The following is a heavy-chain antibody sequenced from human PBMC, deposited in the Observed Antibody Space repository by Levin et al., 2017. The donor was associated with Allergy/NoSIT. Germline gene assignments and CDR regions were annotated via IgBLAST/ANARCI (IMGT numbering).Heavy chain of an antibody. CDR3: ARGYYYDSSGYGT. Sequence: TGGSLRLSCAASGFTVSSNYMSWVRQAPGKGLEWVSVIYSGGSTYYADSVKGRFTISRDNSKNTLYLQMNSLRAEDTAVYYCARGYYYDSSGYGTWGQGTLVTVSS. J-gene: IGHJ5*02. D-gene: IGHD3-22*01. CDR2: IYSGGST. CDR1: GFTVSSNY. V-gene: IGHV3-53*01.